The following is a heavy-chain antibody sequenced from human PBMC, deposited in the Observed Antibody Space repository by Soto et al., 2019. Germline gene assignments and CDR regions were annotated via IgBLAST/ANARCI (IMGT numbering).Heavy chain of an antibody. V-gene: IGHV3-9*01. CDR2: ISWNSGSI. Sequence: GGSLRLSCAASGFTFDDYAMHWVRQAPGKGLEWVSGISWNSGSIGYADSVKGRFTISRDNAKNSLYLQMNSLRAEDTALYYCAKDSPRKRSGERWDILTGSTFDYWGQGTLVTVSS. D-gene: IGHD3-9*01. CDR3: AKDSPRKRSGERWDILTGSTFDY. J-gene: IGHJ4*02. CDR1: GFTFDDYA.